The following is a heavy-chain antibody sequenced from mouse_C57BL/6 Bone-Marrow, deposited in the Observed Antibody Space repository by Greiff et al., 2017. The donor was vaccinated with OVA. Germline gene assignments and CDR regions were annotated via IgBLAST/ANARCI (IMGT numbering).Heavy chain of an antibody. Sequence: EVQLVESGPVLVKPGASVKMSCKASGYTFTDYYMNWVKQSHGKSLEWIGVINPYNGGTSYNQKFKGKATLTVDKSSSTAYMELNSLTSEDSAVYYCVYYGNYDDFYFDYWGQGTTLTVSS. J-gene: IGHJ2*01. CDR2: INPYNGGT. D-gene: IGHD2-1*01. CDR1: GYTFTDYY. CDR3: VYYGNYDDFYFDY. V-gene: IGHV1-19*01.